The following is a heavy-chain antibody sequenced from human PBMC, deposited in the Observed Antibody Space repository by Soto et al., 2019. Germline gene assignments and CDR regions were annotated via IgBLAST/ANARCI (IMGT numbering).Heavy chain of an antibody. D-gene: IGHD2-21*01. CDR3: AKDPSPRVWSYPAY. Sequence: QVQLVESGGGVVQPGRSLRLSCADSGITFSSYVMHWVRQAPGKGLEWLAVISYDGRNKYYSDSVKGRFTISRDNSKNTLYLQMDSLGVEDTAVYYCAKDPSPRVWSYPAYWGQGTLVTVSS. V-gene: IGHV3-30*18. CDR1: GITFSSYV. J-gene: IGHJ4*02. CDR2: ISYDGRNK.